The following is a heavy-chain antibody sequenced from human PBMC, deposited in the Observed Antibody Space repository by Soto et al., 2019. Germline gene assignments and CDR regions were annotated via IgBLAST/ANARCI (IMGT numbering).Heavy chain of an antibody. CDR2: TYYNGDT. CDR1: DDSFRGAEYY. J-gene: IGHJ4*02. CDR3: ARGPAYIDGWRTFDL. D-gene: IGHD6-19*01. V-gene: IGHV4-61*08. Sequence: VLLQESGPGLLRPSETLSLTCTVSDDSFRGAEYYWSWIRQPLGKGPEWIGYTYYNGDTKYNPALRSRVTMSGDTSKNQFSRRLSSVTAADTAVYFCARGPAYIDGWRTFDLWGRGILVTVSS.